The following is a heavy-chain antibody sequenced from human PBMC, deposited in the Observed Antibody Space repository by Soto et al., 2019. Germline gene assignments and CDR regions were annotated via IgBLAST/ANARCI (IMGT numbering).Heavy chain of an antibody. CDR1: GFTLSNFA. CDR3: ARSKTIVMPGFDY. J-gene: IGHJ4*02. V-gene: IGHV3-23*01. D-gene: IGHD1-26*01. Sequence: GGSLRLSCAASGFTLSNFAMSWVRQAPGKGLEWVSVVSGSGVTTKYADSVKGRFIISRDNPKNTLSLQMHSLRSEDTAVYYCARSKTIVMPGFDYWGQGTLVTVSS. CDR2: VSGSGVTT.